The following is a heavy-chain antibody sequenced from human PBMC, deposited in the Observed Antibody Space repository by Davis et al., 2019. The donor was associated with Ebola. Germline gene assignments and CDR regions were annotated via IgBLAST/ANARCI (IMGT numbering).Heavy chain of an antibody. J-gene: IGHJ5*02. CDR1: GGSISSSSYY. V-gene: IGHV4-39*01. CDR3: ARQVGSGGSCHSAGLNWFDP. D-gene: IGHD2-15*01. CDR2: IYYSGST. Sequence: MPSETLSLTCTVSGGSISSSSYYWGWIRQPPGKGLEWIGRIYYSGSTYYNPSLKSRVTISVDTSKNQFSLKLSSVTAAETAVYYCARQVGSGGSCHSAGLNWFDPGGQGTLVTVSS.